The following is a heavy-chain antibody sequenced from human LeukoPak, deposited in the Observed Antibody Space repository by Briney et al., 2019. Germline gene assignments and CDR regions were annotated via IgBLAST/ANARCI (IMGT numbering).Heavy chain of an antibody. J-gene: IGHJ6*04. CDR2: ISAYNCNT. CDR3: ARLPRMRGGYYYYGMDV. Sequence: ASVKLSCKVSGYTFTSYGISWARQAPGQALEERGWISAYNCNTNYAQKPQGRVNMTTAAPTSTANMGLRSLRSDDTAVYYCARLPRMRGGYYYYGMDVWGKGTPVTVSS. V-gene: IGHV1-18*04. D-gene: IGHD2-8*01. CDR1: GYTFTSYG.